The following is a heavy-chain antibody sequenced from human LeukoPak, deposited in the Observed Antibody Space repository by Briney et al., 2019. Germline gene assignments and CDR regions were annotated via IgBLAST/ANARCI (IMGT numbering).Heavy chain of an antibody. CDR3: AREEEVPVYYYYYGMDV. D-gene: IGHD3-10*01. CDR1: GYTFTSYG. CDR2: INPSGGST. J-gene: IGHJ6*02. V-gene: IGHV1-46*01. Sequence: ASVKVSCKASGYTFTSYGISWVRQAPGQGLEWMGIINPSGGSTSYAQKFQGRVTMTRDTSTSTVYMELSSLRSEDTAVYYCAREEEVPVYYYYYGMDVWGQGTTVTVSS.